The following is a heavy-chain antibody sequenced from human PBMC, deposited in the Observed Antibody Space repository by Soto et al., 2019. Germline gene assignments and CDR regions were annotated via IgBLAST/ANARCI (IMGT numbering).Heavy chain of an antibody. D-gene: IGHD3-22*01. J-gene: IGHJ4*02. CDR3: AKVGYYDSSGYLRPGSFDY. CDR2: ISGSGGST. V-gene: IGHV3-23*01. Sequence: PGGSLRLSCAASGFTFSSYAMSWVRQAPGKGLEWVSAISGSGGSTYYADSVKGRFTISRDNSKNTLYLQMNSLRAEDTAVYYCAKVGYYDSSGYLRPGSFDYWGQGALVT. CDR1: GFTFSSYA.